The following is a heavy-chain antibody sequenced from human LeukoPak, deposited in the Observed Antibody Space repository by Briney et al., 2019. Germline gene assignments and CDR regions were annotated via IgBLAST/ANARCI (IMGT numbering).Heavy chain of an antibody. V-gene: IGHV1-2*06. Sequence: GASVKVSCKASGYTFTGYYMHWVRQAPGQGLEWMGRINPNSGGTNYAQKFQGRVTMTRDTSNSTAYMELSRLRSDDTAVYYCARADEWLVLFDYWGQGTLVTVSS. D-gene: IGHD6-19*01. CDR2: INPNSGGT. CDR1: GYTFTGYY. J-gene: IGHJ4*02. CDR3: ARADEWLVLFDY.